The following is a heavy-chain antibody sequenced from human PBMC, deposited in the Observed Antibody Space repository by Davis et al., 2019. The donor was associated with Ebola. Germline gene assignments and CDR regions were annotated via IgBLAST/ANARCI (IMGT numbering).Heavy chain of an antibody. J-gene: IGHJ4*02. CDR3: ARDPGYSSGWYVGDY. Sequence: LSLTCAASGFTFDDYAMHWVRQAPGKGLEWVSGISWNSGSIGYADSVKGRFTISRDNSKNTLYLQMNSLRAEDTAVYYCARDPGYSSGWYVGDYWGQGTLVTVSS. CDR2: ISWNSGSI. V-gene: IGHV3-9*01. D-gene: IGHD6-19*01. CDR1: GFTFDDYA.